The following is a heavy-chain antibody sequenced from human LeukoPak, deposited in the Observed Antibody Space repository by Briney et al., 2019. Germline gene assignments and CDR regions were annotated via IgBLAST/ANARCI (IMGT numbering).Heavy chain of an antibody. CDR2: IIPIFGTA. Sequence: SVKVSCKASGGTFSSYAISWVRQAPGQGLEWMGGIIPIFGTANYAQKFQGRVTITTDESTSTAYMELSSLRSEDTAVYYCARSPLTPNPHFDCWGQGTLVTVSS. CDR3: ARSPLTPNPHFDC. J-gene: IGHJ4*02. V-gene: IGHV1-69*05. D-gene: IGHD3-16*01. CDR1: GGTFSSYA.